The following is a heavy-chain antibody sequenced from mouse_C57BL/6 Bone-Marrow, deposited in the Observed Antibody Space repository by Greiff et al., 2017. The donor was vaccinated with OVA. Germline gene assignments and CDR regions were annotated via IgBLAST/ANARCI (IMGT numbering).Heavy chain of an antibody. V-gene: IGHV7-3*01. CDR2: IRNKANGYTT. CDR3: ARDSWYFDV. Sequence: EVKLMASGGGLVQPGGSLSLSCAASGFTFTDYYMSWVRQPPGKALEWLGFIRNKANGYTTEYSASVKGRFTISRDNSQSILYLQMNALRAEDSATYYCARDSWYFDVWGTGTTVTVSS. CDR1: GFTFTDYY. J-gene: IGHJ1*03.